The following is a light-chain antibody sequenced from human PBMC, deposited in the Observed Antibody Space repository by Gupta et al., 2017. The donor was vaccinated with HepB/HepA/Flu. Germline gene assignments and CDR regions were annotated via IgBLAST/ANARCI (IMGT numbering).Light chain of an antibody. CDR3: QQRGVRPPVT. CDR1: QSVGSH. Sequence: EIVLTQSPATLSLSPGERATFSCRTSQSVGSHVAWYQQKPGQSPRLLIYEASNRVTGIPARFSGSGSGTDFTLTISSLEPEDSAIYYCQQRGVRPPVTFGGGTKV. V-gene: IGKV3-11*01. J-gene: IGKJ4*01. CDR2: EAS.